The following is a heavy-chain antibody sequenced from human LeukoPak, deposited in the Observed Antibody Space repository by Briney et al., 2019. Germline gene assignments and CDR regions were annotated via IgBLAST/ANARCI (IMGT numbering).Heavy chain of an antibody. V-gene: IGHV3-48*02. CDR2: ISSGGGSI. D-gene: IGHD4/OR15-4a*01. CDR3: AREVRGTYLDY. J-gene: IGHJ4*02. CDR1: GFTFSSYT. Sequence: PGGSLRLSCAASGFTFSSYTMNWVRQAPGQGLEWVSYISSGGGSIFYADSVKGRFSISRDNVKNSLYLQMNSLRDDDTAVYFCAREVRGTYLDYWGQGTLVTVSS.